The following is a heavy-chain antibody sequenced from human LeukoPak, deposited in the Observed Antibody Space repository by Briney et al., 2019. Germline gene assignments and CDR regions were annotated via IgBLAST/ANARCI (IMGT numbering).Heavy chain of an antibody. Sequence: PGGSLRLSCAASGFTFSSYGMHWVRQAPGKGLEWVAVIWYDGSNKYYADSVKGRFTISRDNSKNTLYLQMNSLRAEDTAVYYCARDVGVTTRGVDYWGQGTLVTVSS. V-gene: IGHV3-33*01. J-gene: IGHJ4*02. D-gene: IGHD2-2*01. CDR1: GFTFSSYG. CDR3: ARDVGVTTRGVDY. CDR2: IWYDGSNK.